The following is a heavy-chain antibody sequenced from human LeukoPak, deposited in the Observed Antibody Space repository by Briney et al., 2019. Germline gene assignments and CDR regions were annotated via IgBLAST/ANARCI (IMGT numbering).Heavy chain of an antibody. J-gene: IGHJ4*02. CDR1: GYTFTNYY. CDR2: SNPSGAGT. V-gene: IGHV1-46*01. CDR3: AREQGGGTFEY. Sequence: EASVKVSFKASGYTFTNYYMHWVRQAPGQGLEWMGVSNPSGAGTNYAQKFRGRVTMTRDTSTSTVYMELSSLGSEDTAVYYCAREQGGGTFEYWGQGTLSPSPQ. D-gene: IGHD3-16*01.